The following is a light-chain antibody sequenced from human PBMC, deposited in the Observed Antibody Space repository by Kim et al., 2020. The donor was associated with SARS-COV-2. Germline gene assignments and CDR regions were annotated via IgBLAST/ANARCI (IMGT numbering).Light chain of an antibody. V-gene: IGKV1D-16*01. CDR2: AAS. Sequence: DIQMTQSPSSLSASVGDRVTITCRASQGISSWLAWYQLKPVKAPKSLIYAASSLQTGVPSRFSGSGSGTDFTLTISSLQPEDFATYCYQQYNSDPQTFGQGSKVDIK. CDR3: QQYNSDPQT. J-gene: IGKJ1*01. CDR1: QGISSW.